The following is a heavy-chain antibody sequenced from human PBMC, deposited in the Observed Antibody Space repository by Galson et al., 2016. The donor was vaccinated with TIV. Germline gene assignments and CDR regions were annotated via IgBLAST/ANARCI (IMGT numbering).Heavy chain of an antibody. V-gene: IGHV1-69*13. CDR1: GGLVSNYA. CDR3: AKDPYIYGSYLDH. CDR2: IIPIFGTK. Sequence: SVKVSCKASGGLVSNYAISWVRQAPGQGLEWMGGIIPIFGTKKYAQKFQGRVTITADESTRIVNMELSSLRSEDTAGYYCAKDPYIYGSYLDHWGQGTLVTVSS. J-gene: IGHJ4*02. D-gene: IGHD5-18*01.